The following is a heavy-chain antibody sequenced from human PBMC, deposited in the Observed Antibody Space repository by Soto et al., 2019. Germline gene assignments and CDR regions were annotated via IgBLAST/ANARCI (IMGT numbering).Heavy chain of an antibody. CDR2: IIPIFGTA. V-gene: IGHV1-69*13. Sequence: ASVKVSCKASGGTFSSYAISWVRQAPGQGLEWMGGIIPIFGTANYAQKFQGRVTITADESASTAYMELSSLRSEDTAVYYCARDIVVVPAATGYYGMDVWGQGTTVTVSS. D-gene: IGHD2-2*01. CDR3: ARDIVVVPAATGYYGMDV. J-gene: IGHJ6*02. CDR1: GGTFSSYA.